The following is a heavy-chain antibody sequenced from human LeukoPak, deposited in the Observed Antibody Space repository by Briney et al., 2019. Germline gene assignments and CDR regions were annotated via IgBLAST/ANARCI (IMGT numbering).Heavy chain of an antibody. Sequence: ASVKVSCKSSGYTFIDYYMNWVRQAPGQGLEWMGWINPNSGDAGYAQNFQGRVTMTRDTSINTAYMELNRLASDDTAVYYCARGGYTPDYWGQGTLVTVSS. D-gene: IGHD5-12*01. CDR3: ARGGYTPDY. J-gene: IGHJ4*02. V-gene: IGHV1-2*02. CDR1: GYTFIDYY. CDR2: INPNSGDA.